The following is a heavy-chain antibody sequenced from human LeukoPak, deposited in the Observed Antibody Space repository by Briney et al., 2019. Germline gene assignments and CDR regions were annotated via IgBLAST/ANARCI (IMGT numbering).Heavy chain of an antibody. J-gene: IGHJ4*02. D-gene: IGHD6-19*01. Sequence: GGSLRLSCAASGFTFSSYGMHWVRQAPGKGLEWVAFMRYDGSNKYYADSVKGRFTISRDNSKNTLYLQMNSLRAEDTAVYYCAKDRPTGGAVAGKIDYWGQGTLVTVSS. CDR3: AKDRPTGGAVAGKIDY. CDR2: MRYDGSNK. V-gene: IGHV3-30*02. CDR1: GFTFSSYG.